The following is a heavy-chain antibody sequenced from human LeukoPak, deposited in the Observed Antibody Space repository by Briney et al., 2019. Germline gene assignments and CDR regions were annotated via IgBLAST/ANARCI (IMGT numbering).Heavy chain of an antibody. CDR2: IYYSGST. J-gene: IGHJ4*02. Sequence: SQTLSLTCTVSGGSISSGGYYWSWIRQHPGKGLEWIGYIYYSGSTYYNPSLKSRVTISVDTSKNQFSLKLSSVTAADTAVYNCARGGDTFRDYWGQGTLVTVSS. CDR1: GGSISSGGYY. D-gene: IGHD1-26*01. V-gene: IGHV4-31*03. CDR3: ARGGDTFRDY.